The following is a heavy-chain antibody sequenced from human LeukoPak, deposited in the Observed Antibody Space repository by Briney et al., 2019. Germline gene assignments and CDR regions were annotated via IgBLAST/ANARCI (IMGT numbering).Heavy chain of an antibody. V-gene: IGHV1-69*13. CDR3: ASSDNWGPPTH. D-gene: IGHD7-27*01. J-gene: IGHJ4*02. Sequence: GASVKVSCKASGGTFSSYAISWVRQAPGQGLEWMGGIIPIFGTANYAQKFQGRVTITADESTSTAYMELSSLRSEDTAVYYCASSDNWGPPTHWGQGTLVTVSS. CDR2: IIPIFGTA. CDR1: GGTFSSYA.